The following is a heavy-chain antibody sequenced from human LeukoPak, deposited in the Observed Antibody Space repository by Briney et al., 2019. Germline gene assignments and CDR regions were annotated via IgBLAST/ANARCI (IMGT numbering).Heavy chain of an antibody. J-gene: IGHJ4*02. CDR3: ARGTIARLGPFDC. CDR2: IYGGGST. D-gene: IGHD6-6*01. Sequence: GGSLRLSCAASGFTVSSDYMSWVRQAPGKGLEWVSVIYGGGSTFYADPVKGRFTISRDNSKNTLHLQMNSLRVEDTAIYYCARGTIARLGPFDCWGQGTLVIVSS. CDR1: GFTVSSDY. V-gene: IGHV3-53*01.